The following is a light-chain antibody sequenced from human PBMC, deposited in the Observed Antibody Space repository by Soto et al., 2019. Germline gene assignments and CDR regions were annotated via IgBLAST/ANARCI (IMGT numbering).Light chain of an antibody. Sequence: EIMLTQSPATLSLSPGNRATLSCRASESVSRYLAWYQQKPGQAPRLLIYDASSRAAGIPARFSGSGSGTDFTLTITSLEPEDFAVYYCQQRSDWPSTFGRGTKVEIK. J-gene: IGKJ4*01. V-gene: IGKV3-11*01. CDR1: ESVSRY. CDR2: DAS. CDR3: QQRSDWPST.